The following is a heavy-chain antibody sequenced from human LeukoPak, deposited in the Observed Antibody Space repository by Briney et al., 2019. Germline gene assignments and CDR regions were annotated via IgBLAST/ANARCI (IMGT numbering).Heavy chain of an antibody. J-gene: IGHJ4*02. CDR1: GYTFTGYY. CDR2: INPNSGGT. D-gene: IGHD2-8*01. Sequence: ASVKVSCKASGYTFTGYYMHWVRQAPGQGLEWMGWINPNSGGTNYAQKFQGRVTMTRDTSISTASMELSRLRSDDTAVYYCARSPIMVYANVFDYWGQGTLVTVSS. CDR3: ARSPIMVYANVFDY. V-gene: IGHV1-2*02.